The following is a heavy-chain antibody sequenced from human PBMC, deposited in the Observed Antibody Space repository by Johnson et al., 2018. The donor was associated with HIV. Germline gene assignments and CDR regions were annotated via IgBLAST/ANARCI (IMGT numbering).Heavy chain of an antibody. J-gene: IGHJ3*02. CDR3: ARDVASVYGSGDHAFDI. CDR2: IGTAGDT. CDR1: GFTVSSNY. V-gene: IGHV3-66*03. D-gene: IGHD3-10*01. Sequence: EVQLVESGGGLIQPGGSLRLSCAGSGFTVSSNYMSWVRQASGKGLEWVSAIGTAGDTYYPRSVTGRFTISRDNSRNTLYLQMGRLRVEDMAVYYCARDVASVYGSGDHAFDIWGQGTMVTVSS.